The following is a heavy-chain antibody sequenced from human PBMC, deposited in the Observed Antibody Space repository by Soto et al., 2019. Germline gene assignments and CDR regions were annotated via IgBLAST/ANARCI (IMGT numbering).Heavy chain of an antibody. J-gene: IGHJ5*02. Sequence: SETLSLTCTVSGGSISSSSYYWAWIRQPPGRGLEWIGSIYYSGTTYYNPSLKSRVTISVDTSNNQFSLNLNSVTAADTAVYYCARLRVGYCSSSNCYARGWFDLWGQGTLVTVSS. D-gene: IGHD2-2*01. V-gene: IGHV4-39*01. CDR1: GGSISSSSYY. CDR2: IYYSGTT. CDR3: ARLRVGYCSSSNCYARGWFDL.